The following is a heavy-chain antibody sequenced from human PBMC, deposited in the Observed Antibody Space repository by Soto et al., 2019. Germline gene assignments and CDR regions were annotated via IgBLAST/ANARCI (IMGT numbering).Heavy chain of an antibody. CDR1: GFAFETYA. D-gene: IGHD3-16*01. CDR2: IDSDGGAT. CDR3: IKSKHIYEQ. Sequence: EVQLVESGGGLVQPGGSLRLSCAASGFAFETYAMHWVRQTAGKGPEWVSRIDSDGGATAYADSVRGRFSISRDNAKKTLYLQMNNLGAEDSAGYYCIKSKHIYEQGGQGTLVTVSS. J-gene: IGHJ4*01. V-gene: IGHV3-74*01.